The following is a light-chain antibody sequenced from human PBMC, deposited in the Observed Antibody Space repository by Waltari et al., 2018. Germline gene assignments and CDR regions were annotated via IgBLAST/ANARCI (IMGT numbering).Light chain of an antibody. CDR2: LGS. J-gene: IGKJ2*01. CDR3: MQARQTPFT. CDR1: QSLRHLNGYNY. Sequence: EIVMTQSPLSLPVTPGEPASISCRSSQSLRHLNGYNYLDWYLQKTGQSPKLLIYLGSSRASGVPGRFPGSGSGTDFTLLISRVEADDVGVYYCMQARQTPFTFGQGTKLEI. V-gene: IGKV2-28*01.